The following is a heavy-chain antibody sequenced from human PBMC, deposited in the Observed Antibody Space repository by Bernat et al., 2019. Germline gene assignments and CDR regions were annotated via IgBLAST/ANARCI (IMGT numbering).Heavy chain of an antibody. V-gene: IGHV1-3*04. J-gene: IGHJ4*02. CDR2: INTGNGHT. CDR3: AREEGVIGKWNYPFFAY. Sequence: QVQLVQSGAEVKKPGASVKLSCKASKYTFTSYTIHWVRQAPGQRLEWMGWINTGNGHTRYSQKFQGRVTITRVTSASTAYMELSSLGSEDTAVYYCAREEGVIGKWNYPFFAYWGQGALVIVSS. D-gene: IGHD1-7*01. CDR1: KYTFTSYT.